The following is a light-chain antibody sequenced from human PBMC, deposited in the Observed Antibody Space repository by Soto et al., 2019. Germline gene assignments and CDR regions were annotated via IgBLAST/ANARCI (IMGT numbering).Light chain of an antibody. CDR3: QQYNSYPYT. J-gene: IGKJ2*01. CDR2: DAS. Sequence: DIQMTQSPSALSASVGDRVTFTGRASQTISSWLAWYQLEPGKAPKLLIYDASTLETGVPSRFSGSGSGTEFTLTISSLQPDDFATYYCQQYNSYPYTFGQGTNLEIK. CDR1: QTISSW. V-gene: IGKV1-5*01.